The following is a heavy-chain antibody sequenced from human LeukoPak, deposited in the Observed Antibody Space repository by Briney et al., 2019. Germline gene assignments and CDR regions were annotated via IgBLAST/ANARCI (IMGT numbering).Heavy chain of an antibody. J-gene: IGHJ4*02. D-gene: IGHD4-17*01. Sequence: GASVKVSCKASGCTFTGHYMHWVRQAPGQGLEWMGWINPNSGGTNYAQKFQGRVTMTRDTSISTAYMELSRLRSDDTAVYYCARIHGVTTSPFDYWGQGTLVTVSS. CDR1: GCTFTGHY. CDR2: INPNSGGT. V-gene: IGHV1-2*02. CDR3: ARIHGVTTSPFDY.